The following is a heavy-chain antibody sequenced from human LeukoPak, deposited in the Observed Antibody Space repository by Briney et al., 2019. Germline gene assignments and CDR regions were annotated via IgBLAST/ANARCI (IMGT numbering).Heavy chain of an antibody. J-gene: IGHJ4*02. D-gene: IGHD4-23*01. V-gene: IGHV3-21*04. CDR3: ARVGDYGGNSEVPVFDY. Sequence: GGSLRLSCAASGFTFSSHSMTWVRQAPGKWLEWVSSISTSSSYIYYADSVKGRFTISRDNAKKSLYLQMNSLRAEDTAVYYCARVGDYGGNSEVPVFDYWGQGTLVTVSS. CDR2: ISTSSSYI. CDR1: GFTFSSHS.